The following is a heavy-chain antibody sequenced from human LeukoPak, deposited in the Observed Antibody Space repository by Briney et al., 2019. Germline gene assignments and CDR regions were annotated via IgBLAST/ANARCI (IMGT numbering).Heavy chain of an antibody. J-gene: IGHJ4*02. Sequence: SETLSLTCTVSGGSISNYYWSWIQQPPGKGLEWIGYIYYSGSTNYNPSLESRVTISVDTSKNQFSLKLSSLTAADTAVYYCARQPSYNNSPALFDYWGQGTLVTVSS. V-gene: IGHV4-59*08. CDR3: ARQPSYNNSPALFDY. CDR1: GGSISNYY. D-gene: IGHD1-1*01. CDR2: IYYSGST.